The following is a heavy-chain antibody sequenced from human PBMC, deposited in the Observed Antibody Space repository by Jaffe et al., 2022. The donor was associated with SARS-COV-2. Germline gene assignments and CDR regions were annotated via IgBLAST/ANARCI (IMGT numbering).Heavy chain of an antibody. V-gene: IGHV3-30*18. CDR3: AKSGRTVAARGYFDS. Sequence: QVHLVESGGGVVQPGRSLRLSCAASGFTFSTYGMHWVRQAPDKGLEWVAVISFDGSNQYYVDSVKGRFTISRDNSKNTLYLQMNSLRPEDTAVYYCAKSGRTVAARGYFDSWGQGTLVTVSS. CDR1: GFTFSTYG. D-gene: IGHD2-15*01. CDR2: ISFDGSNQ. J-gene: IGHJ4*02.